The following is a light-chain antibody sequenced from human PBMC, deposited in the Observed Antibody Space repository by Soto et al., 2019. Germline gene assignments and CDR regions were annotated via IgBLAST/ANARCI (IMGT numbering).Light chain of an antibody. CDR1: NGDVRTYNY. J-gene: IGLJ3*02. V-gene: IGLV2-14*01. CDR2: EVN. CDR3: CSYTTNNTWV. Sequence: QSALTQPASVSGSPGQSITISCTGTNGDVRTYNYVSWFQQHPGKAPKLIIYEVNDRPSGVSTRFSASKSANTASLTISGLQPDDEADYYCCSYTTNNTWVFGGGTKLTVL.